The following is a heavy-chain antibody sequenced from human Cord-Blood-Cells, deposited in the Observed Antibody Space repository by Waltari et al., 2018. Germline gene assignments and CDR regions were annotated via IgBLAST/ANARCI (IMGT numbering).Heavy chain of an antibody. CDR1: GASFSSGAYY. Sequence: QVQLQESGPGLVKPSQTLSLTCTVSGASFSSGAYYSSWIRQHPGKGLEWIGYIYYSGSTYYNPSLKSRVTISVDTSKNQFSLKLSSVTAADTAVYYCAMSSIAARPFDYCGQGTLVTVSS. CDR3: AMSSIAARPFDY. J-gene: IGHJ4*02. D-gene: IGHD6-6*01. V-gene: IGHV4-31*03. CDR2: IYYSGST.